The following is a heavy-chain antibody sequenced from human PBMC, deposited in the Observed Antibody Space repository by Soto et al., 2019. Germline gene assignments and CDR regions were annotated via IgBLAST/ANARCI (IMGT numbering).Heavy chain of an antibody. CDR1: GGSFSGYY. J-gene: IGHJ5*02. V-gene: IGHV4-34*01. CDR2: INHSGST. D-gene: IGHD2-15*01. Sequence: SETLSLTCAVYGGSFSGYYWSWIRQPPGKGLEWIGEINHSGSTNYNPSLKSRVTISVDTSKNQFSLKLSSVTAADTAVYYCARGGEVVVVVAATFWFDPWGQGTLVTVSS. CDR3: ARGGEVVVVVAATFWFDP.